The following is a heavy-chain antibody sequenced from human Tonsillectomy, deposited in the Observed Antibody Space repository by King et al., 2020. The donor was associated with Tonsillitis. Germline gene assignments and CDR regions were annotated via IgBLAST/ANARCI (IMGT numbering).Heavy chain of an antibody. CDR2: FDPEDGET. D-gene: IGHD6-19*01. Sequence: VQLVESGAEVKKPGASVKVSCKVSGYTLTELSMHWVRQAPGKGLEWMGRFDPEDGETIYAQKFQGRVTMTEDTSTDTAYMELSSLRSEDTAVYYCATGYSNGWSFAFDIWGQGTMVTVSS. V-gene: IGHV1-24*01. J-gene: IGHJ3*02. CDR3: ATGYSNGWSFAFDI. CDR1: GYTLTELS.